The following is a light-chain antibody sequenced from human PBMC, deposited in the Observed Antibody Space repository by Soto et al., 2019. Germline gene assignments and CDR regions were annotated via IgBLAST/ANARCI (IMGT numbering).Light chain of an antibody. CDR3: QQYYGLPPLT. V-gene: IGKV1-33*01. J-gene: IGKJ5*01. CDR1: QNITNN. CDR2: HAS. Sequence: DIQMTQSPSSLSASIGDRVTITCQASQNITNNLSWYQQKPGKAPNLLIYHASKLAKGVTPRFSGSGSGTDFSFIITSLQREDLATYYCQQYYGLPPLTFGQGTRLEIK.